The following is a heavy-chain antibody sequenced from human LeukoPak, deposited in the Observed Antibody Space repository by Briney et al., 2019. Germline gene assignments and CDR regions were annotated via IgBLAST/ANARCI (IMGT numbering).Heavy chain of an antibody. J-gene: IGHJ4*02. CDR2: INHSGST. CDR1: GGSLSGYY. D-gene: IGHD6-13*01. V-gene: IGHV4-34*01. Sequence: SETLSLTCAVYGGSLSGYYWSWIRQPPGKGLEWIGEINHSGSTNYNPSLKSRVTISVDTSKNQFSLKLSSVTAADTAVYYCARAWLRSRKLDYWGQGTLVTVSS. CDR3: ARAWLRSRKLDY.